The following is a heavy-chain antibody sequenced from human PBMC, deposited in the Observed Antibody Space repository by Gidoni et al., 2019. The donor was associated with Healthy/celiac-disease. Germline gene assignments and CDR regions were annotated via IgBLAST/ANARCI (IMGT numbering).Heavy chain of an antibody. V-gene: IGHV4-61*02. J-gene: IGHJ6*02. CDR1: GGSISSGSYY. CDR2: IYTSGST. D-gene: IGHD3-10*01. CDR3: ARGFGGSEENYYYYGMDV. Sequence: QVQLQESGPGLVKPSQTLSLTCTVSGGSISSGSYYWSWIRQPAGKGLEWIGRIYTSGSTNYNPSLKSRVTISVDTSKNQFSLKLSSVTAADTAVYYCARGFGGSEENYYYYGMDVWGQGTTVTVSS.